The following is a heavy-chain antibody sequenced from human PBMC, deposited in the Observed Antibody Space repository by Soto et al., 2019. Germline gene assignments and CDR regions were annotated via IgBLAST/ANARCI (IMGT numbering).Heavy chain of an antibody. Sequence: SETLSLTCTVSGGSISSGGYYWSWIRQHPGKGLEWIGYIYYSGSTYYNPSLKSRVTISVDKSKIQFSLKLSSVTAADTAVYYCARNPNVRYYYDSSGFDYWGQGTLVTVSS. D-gene: IGHD3-22*01. CDR2: IYYSGST. CDR1: GGSISSGGYY. V-gene: IGHV4-31*03. CDR3: ARNPNVRYYYDSSGFDY. J-gene: IGHJ4*02.